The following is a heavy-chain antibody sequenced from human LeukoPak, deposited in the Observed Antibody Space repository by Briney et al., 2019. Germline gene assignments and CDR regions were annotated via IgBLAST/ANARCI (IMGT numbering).Heavy chain of an antibody. CDR2: IYTSGST. CDR3: ARQVGATDFDY. V-gene: IGHV4-4*09. D-gene: IGHD1-26*01. J-gene: IGHJ4*02. Sequence: SETLSLTCTVSGGSISSYYWSWIRQPPGKGLEWIGYIYTSGSTNYNPSLESRVTISVDTSKNQFSLKLSSVTAADTAVYYCARQVGATDFDYWGQGTLVTVSS. CDR1: GGSISSYY.